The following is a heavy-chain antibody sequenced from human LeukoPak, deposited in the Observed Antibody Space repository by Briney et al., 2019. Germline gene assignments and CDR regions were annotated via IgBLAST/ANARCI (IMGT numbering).Heavy chain of an antibody. D-gene: IGHD2-2*02. CDR1: GGSFSGYY. J-gene: IGHJ3*02. CDR2: INHSGST. V-gene: IGHV4-34*01. Sequence: SETLSLTCAVYGGSFSGYYWSWIRQPPGKGLEWIGEINHSGSTTYNLSLKSRVTISVDTSKNQSSLKLRSVTAPDTAVYYCTRVVVPAAIDAFDIWGQGTMVTVSS. CDR3: TRVVVPAAIDAFDI.